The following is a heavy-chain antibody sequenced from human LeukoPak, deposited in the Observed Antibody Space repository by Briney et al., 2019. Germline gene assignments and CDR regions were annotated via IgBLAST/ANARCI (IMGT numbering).Heavy chain of an antibody. CDR1: GYTFTSYY. CDR2: INPSGGST. D-gene: IGHD6-13*01. Sequence: ASVKVSCKASGYTFTSYYMHWVRQAPGQGLEWMGIINPSGGSTSYAQKFQGRVTMTRDMSTSTVYMELSSLRSEDTAVYYCARGAKFSIAAAGTGSENWFDPWGQGTLVTVSS. CDR3: ARGAKFSIAAAGTGSENWFDP. V-gene: IGHV1-46*01. J-gene: IGHJ5*02.